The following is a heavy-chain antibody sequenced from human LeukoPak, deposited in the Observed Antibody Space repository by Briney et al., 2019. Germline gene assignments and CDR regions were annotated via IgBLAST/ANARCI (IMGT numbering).Heavy chain of an antibody. D-gene: IGHD1-26*01. CDR3: AREDSGSYRDYFDY. CDR1: GFTFSSYA. Sequence: GGSLRLSCAASGFTFSSYAMHWVRQAPGKGLEWVAVISYDGSNKYYADSVKGRFTISRDNSKNTLYLQMNSLRAEDTAVYYCAREDSGSYRDYFDYWGQGTLVTVSS. V-gene: IGHV3-30*04. J-gene: IGHJ4*02. CDR2: ISYDGSNK.